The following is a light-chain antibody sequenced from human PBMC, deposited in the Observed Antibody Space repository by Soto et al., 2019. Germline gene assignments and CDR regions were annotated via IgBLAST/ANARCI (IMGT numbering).Light chain of an antibody. CDR1: QSVLYSSNNKNY. CDR2: WAS. Sequence: DIVMTQSPDSLAVSLGERATINCKSSQSVLYSSNNKNYLTWYQQKPGQPPKLLIHWASTRESGVPDRFSGSGSGTDFTLTISSLQAEDVAVYYCQQYYSTPTFGGGTKVEIK. CDR3: QQYYSTPT. J-gene: IGKJ4*01. V-gene: IGKV4-1*01.